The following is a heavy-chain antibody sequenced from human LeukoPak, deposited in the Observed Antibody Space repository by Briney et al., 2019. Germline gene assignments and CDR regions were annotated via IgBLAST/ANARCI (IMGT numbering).Heavy chain of an antibody. D-gene: IGHD6-19*01. CDR3: ATHMPYSSGWYYFDY. CDR2: TYYSGST. CDR1: GGSISSSNYY. J-gene: IGHJ4*02. Sequence: PSETLSLTCTVSGGSISSSNYYWGWIRQPPGKGLEWIGSTYYSGSTYYNPSLKSRVTISVDTSKNQFSLKLSSVTAADTAVYYCATHMPYSSGWYYFDYWGQGNLVTVSS. V-gene: IGHV4-39*01.